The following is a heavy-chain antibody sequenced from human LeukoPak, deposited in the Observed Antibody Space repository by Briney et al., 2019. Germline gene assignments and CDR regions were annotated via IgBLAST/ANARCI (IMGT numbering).Heavy chain of an antibody. CDR1: GFTFSNYA. J-gene: IGHJ4*02. CDR2: IWDDGSNK. V-gene: IGHV3-33*01. D-gene: IGHD2-8*02. Sequence: GGSLRLSCAASGFTFSNYAMHWVRQAPGKGLEWVALIWDDGSNKYYADSVKGRFTVSRDNSKNTLSLQMSSLRAEDTAVYYCARGLDGRHWYFDYCGQGTLVTVSS. CDR3: ARGLDGRHWYFDY.